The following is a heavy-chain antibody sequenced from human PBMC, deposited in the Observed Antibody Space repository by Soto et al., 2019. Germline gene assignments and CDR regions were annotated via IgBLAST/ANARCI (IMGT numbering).Heavy chain of an antibody. Sequence: QVQLVQSGAEVKKPGSSVKVSCKASGGTFSSYAISWVRQAPGQGLEWMGGIIPISDTTNYAQKFQGRVTISADESTRTADVEVRCLRSKDTAVYYCARWPGSSTSLESYYYYYFGMDVWGQGTTVTVSS. CDR2: IIPISDTT. CDR1: GGTFSSYA. CDR3: ARWPGSSTSLESYYYYYFGMDV. J-gene: IGHJ6*02. D-gene: IGHD2-2*01. V-gene: IGHV1-69*01.